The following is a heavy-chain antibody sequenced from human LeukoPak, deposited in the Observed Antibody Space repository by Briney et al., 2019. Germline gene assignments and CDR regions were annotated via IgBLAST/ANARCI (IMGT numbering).Heavy chain of an antibody. CDR1: GFTFSNYR. D-gene: IGHD6-19*01. Sequence: GGSLRLTCTGSGFTFSNYRMNWVRQAPGKGLEWISYSNAAGSPVSYAESVQGRFTISRDNSKNTLYLQMNSLRAEDTAVYYCARDRIAVAGTRTYNWFDPWGQGTLVTVSS. V-gene: IGHV3-48*01. CDR2: SNAAGSPV. J-gene: IGHJ5*02. CDR3: ARDRIAVAGTRTYNWFDP.